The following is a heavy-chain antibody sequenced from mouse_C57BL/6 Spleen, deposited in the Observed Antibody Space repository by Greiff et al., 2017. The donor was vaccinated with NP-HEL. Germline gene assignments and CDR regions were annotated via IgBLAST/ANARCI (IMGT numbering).Heavy chain of an antibody. J-gene: IGHJ4*01. Sequence: EVHLVESGGGLVQPGGSMKLSCVASGFTFSNYWMNWVRQSPEKGLEWVAQIRLKSDNYATHYAESVKGRFTISRDDSKSSVYLQMNNLRAEDTGIYYCGLLYYAMDYWGQGTSVTVSS. CDR1: GFTFSNYW. CDR3: GLLYYAMDY. CDR2: IRLKSDNYAT. V-gene: IGHV6-3*01.